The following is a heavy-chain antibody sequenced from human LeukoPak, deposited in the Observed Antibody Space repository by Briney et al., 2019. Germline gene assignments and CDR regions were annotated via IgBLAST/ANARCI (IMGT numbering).Heavy chain of an antibody. V-gene: IGHV3-30*18. J-gene: IGHJ4*02. Sequence: LAGGSLRLSCAASGFTFSSYGMHWVRQAPGKGLEWVAVISYDGSNKYYADSVKGRFTISRDNSKNTLYLQMNSLRAEDTAVYYCAKDLTGDHNLGDWGQGTLVTVSS. CDR3: AKDLTGDHNLGD. D-gene: IGHD7-27*01. CDR2: ISYDGSNK. CDR1: GFTFSSYG.